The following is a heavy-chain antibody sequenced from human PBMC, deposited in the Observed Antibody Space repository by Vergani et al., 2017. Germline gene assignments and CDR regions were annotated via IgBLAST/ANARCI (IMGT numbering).Heavy chain of an antibody. D-gene: IGHD6-13*01. CDR2: IRSKANSYAT. CDR3: TRRSTGIAAATN. V-gene: IGHV3-73*02. CDR1: GFTFSGSA. J-gene: IGHJ4*02. Sequence: EVQLVESGGGLVQPGGSLKLSCAASGFTFSGSAMHWVRQASGKGLEWVGRIRSKANSYATAYAASVKGRFTISRDDSKNTAYLQMNSLKTEDTAVYDCTRRSTGIAAATNRGQGTLVTVSS.